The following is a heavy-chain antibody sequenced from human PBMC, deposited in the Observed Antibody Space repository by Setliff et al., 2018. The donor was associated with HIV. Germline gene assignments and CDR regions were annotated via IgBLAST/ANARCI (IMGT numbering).Heavy chain of an antibody. J-gene: IGHJ4*02. Sequence: SETLSLTCTVSGGSISSNNHYWGWIRQPPGKGLEWIGSIFYSETVHYGGRTYYSPSLKSRVTISVDTSKSQFSLKLSSVTAADTAVYYCARGVPLLPPHYWGQGTLVTVSS. D-gene: IGHD2-21*02. V-gene: IGHV4-39*07. CDR3: ARGVPLLPPHY. CDR1: GGSISSNNHY. CDR2: IFYSETVHYGGRT.